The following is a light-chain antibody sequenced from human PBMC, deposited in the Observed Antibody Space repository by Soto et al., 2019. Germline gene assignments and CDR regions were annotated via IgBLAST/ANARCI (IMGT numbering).Light chain of an antibody. CDR1: QSVSSY. J-gene: IGKJ2*01. Sequence: EIVLTQSPATLSLSPGERATLSCRASQSVSSYLAWYQHKPGQAPRLLIYDASNRATGIPARFSGSGSGTDFTLTVSSLEPEDFAVYYCQQRSNWPHTFGPGTKLEIK. V-gene: IGKV3-11*01. CDR2: DAS. CDR3: QQRSNWPHT.